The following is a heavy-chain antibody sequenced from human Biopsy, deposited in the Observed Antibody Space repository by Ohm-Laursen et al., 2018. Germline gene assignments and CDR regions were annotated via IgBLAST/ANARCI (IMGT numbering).Heavy chain of an antibody. Sequence: SETLSLTCTVSGGSFTYYYWSWIRQPPGEGLEWIAYIDYSGSTNCDPSLKSRVNISIDTSKNQFSLRRSPVTAADTAVYYCARRRCSSTSCVDWYFDLWGRGTLVTVSS. D-gene: IGHD2-2*01. CDR3: ARRRCSSTSCVDWYFDL. V-gene: IGHV4-59*08. CDR1: GGSFTYYY. CDR2: IDYSGST. J-gene: IGHJ2*01.